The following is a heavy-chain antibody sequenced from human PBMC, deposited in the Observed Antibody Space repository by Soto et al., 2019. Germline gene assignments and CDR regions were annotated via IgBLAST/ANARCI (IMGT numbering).Heavy chain of an antibody. CDR3: ARDTMVTYCSGGSCYSRGGDY. V-gene: IGHV1-18*01. D-gene: IGHD2-15*01. J-gene: IGHJ4*02. CDR1: GYTFTSYG. CDR2: ISAYNGNT. Sequence: QVQLVQSGAEVKKPGASVKVSCKASGYTFTSYGISWVRQAPGQGLEWMGWISAYNGNTNYAQKLQGRVTMTTDTSPSTAYMELRSLRSDDTAVYYCARDTMVTYCSGGSCYSRGGDYWGQGTLVTVSS.